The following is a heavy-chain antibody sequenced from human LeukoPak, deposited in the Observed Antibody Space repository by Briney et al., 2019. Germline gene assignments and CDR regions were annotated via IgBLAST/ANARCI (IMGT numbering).Heavy chain of an antibody. V-gene: IGHV5-51*01. Sequence: KPGESLKISCKGSGCSFTSYWIGWVRQMPGKGLEWMGIIYPGDSDTRYSPSFQGQVTISADKSISTAYLQWSSLKASDTAMYYCARQSYYYDSSGSYYFDYWGQGTLVTVSS. J-gene: IGHJ4*02. D-gene: IGHD3-22*01. CDR2: IYPGDSDT. CDR1: GCSFTSYW. CDR3: ARQSYYYDSSGSYYFDY.